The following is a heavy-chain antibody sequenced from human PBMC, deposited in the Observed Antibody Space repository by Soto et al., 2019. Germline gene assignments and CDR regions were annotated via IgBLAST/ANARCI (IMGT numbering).Heavy chain of an antibody. CDR1: GYTFTSYG. J-gene: IGHJ4*02. CDR2: ISTYNGNT. Sequence: QVQLVQSGAEVKKPGASVKVSCKASGYTFTSYGINWVRQAPGQGLEWMGWISTYNGNTNYAQKFQDRVTVTTDTSTTTAYMELRSLRSDDTAIYYCAIGFTSCSGGSCPDYWGQGTLVTVSS. V-gene: IGHV1-18*01. CDR3: AIGFTSCSGGSCPDY. D-gene: IGHD2-15*01.